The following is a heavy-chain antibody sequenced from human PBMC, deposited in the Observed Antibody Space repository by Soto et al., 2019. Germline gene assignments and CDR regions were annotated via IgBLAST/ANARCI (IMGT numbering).Heavy chain of an antibody. D-gene: IGHD3-9*01. V-gene: IGHV4-59*12. CDR3: ARDADILTGSDAFEI. CDR1: GGSISSYY. Sequence: SETLSLTCTVSGGSISSYYWSWIRQPPGKGLEWIGYIYYSGSTNYNPSLKSRVTISVDTSKNQFSLKLSSVTAADTAVYYCARDADILTGSDAFEIWGQGTMVTVSS. CDR2: IYYSGST. J-gene: IGHJ3*02.